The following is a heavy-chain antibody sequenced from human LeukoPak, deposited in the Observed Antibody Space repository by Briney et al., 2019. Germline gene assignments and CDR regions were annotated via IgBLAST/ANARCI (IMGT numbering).Heavy chain of an antibody. D-gene: IGHD3-22*01. Sequence: ASVKVSCKASGYTFTSYGISWVRPASGQGLEWMGWISAYNGNTNYAQKLQGRLTLTTDTSTSTAYMELRSLTYSDTAGYYCPRDPGYYFGGSGYYVYWGQGTLVTVSS. CDR2: ISAYNGNT. V-gene: IGHV1-18*01. J-gene: IGHJ4*02. CDR1: GYTFTSYG. CDR3: PRDPGYYFGGSGYYVY.